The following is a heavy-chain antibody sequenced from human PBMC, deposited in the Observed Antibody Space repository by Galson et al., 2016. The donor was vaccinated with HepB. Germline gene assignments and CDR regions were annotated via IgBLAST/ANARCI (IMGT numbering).Heavy chain of an antibody. CDR3: TLLQEHL. V-gene: IGHV3-53*04. CDR1: GFSVTSSY. Sequence: SLRLSCAASGFSVTSSYMSWVRQAPGKGLEWVSVIYSSGATYYAESVEGRFIISRHNSRNTVDLQMSSLHQGPIGLPPGTLLQEHLWG. J-gene: IGHJ6*01. CDR2: IYSSGAT.